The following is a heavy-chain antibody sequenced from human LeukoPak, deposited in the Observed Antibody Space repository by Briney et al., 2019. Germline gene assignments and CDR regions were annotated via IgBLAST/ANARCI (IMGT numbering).Heavy chain of an antibody. J-gene: IGHJ5*02. Sequence: PGGSLRLSCAASGFTFSSYSMNWVRQAPGKGLEWVSSISSSSSYIYYADSVKGRFTISRDNAKNSLYLQMNSLRAEDTAVYYCARDQDPIVVVVAATGDPWGQGTLVTVSP. V-gene: IGHV3-21*01. CDR1: GFTFSSYS. CDR3: ARDQDPIVVVVAATGDP. CDR2: ISSSSSYI. D-gene: IGHD2-15*01.